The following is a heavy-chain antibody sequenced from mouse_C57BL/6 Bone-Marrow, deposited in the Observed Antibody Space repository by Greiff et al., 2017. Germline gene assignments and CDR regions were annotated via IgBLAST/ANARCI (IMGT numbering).Heavy chain of an antibody. V-gene: IGHV1-4*01. CDR2: INPSSGYT. Sequence: VKLMESGAELARPGASVKMSCKASGYTFTSYTMHWVKQRPGQGLEWIGYINPSSGYTKYNQKFKDKATLTADKSSSTAYMQLSSLTSEDSAVYYCARGIYDGYPYYFDYWGQGTTLTVSS. J-gene: IGHJ2*01. CDR3: ARGIYDGYPYYFDY. CDR1: GYTFTSYT. D-gene: IGHD2-3*01.